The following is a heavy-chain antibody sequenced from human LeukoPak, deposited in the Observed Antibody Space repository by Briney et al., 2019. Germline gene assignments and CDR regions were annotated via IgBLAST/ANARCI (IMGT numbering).Heavy chain of an antibody. Sequence: SVKVSCKASGGTFSSYAISWVRQAPGQGLEWMGGIIPIFGTADYAQKFQGRVTITADESTSTAYMELSSLRSEDTAVYYCAREDSSGWEHFDYWGQGTLVTVSS. CDR3: AREDSSGWEHFDY. V-gene: IGHV1-69*13. CDR2: IIPIFGTA. D-gene: IGHD6-19*01. CDR1: GGTFSSYA. J-gene: IGHJ4*02.